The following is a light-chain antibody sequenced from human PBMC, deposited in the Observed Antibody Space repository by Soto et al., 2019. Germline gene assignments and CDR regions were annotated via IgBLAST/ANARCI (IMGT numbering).Light chain of an antibody. CDR1: QNINTY. Sequence: DIQMTQSPSPLSASVGDIITISCRASQNINTYLNWYQQRPGKAPKLLIYAASSLQSGVPSRFSGNGSGTDFTLTISSLQPEDFATYYCQQSYSTLYTFGQGTKLEIK. CDR3: QQSYSTLYT. CDR2: AAS. J-gene: IGKJ2*01. V-gene: IGKV1-39*01.